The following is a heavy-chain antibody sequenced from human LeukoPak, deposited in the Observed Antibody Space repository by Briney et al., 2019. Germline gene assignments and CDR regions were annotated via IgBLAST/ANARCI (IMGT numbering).Heavy chain of an antibody. Sequence: GASVKVSCKASGYTFTSYDINWVRQATGQGLEWMGWMNPNSGNTGYAQKFQGRVTMTRNTSISTAYMELSSLRSEDTAVYYCARGLQVRGVPTFFYWGQGTLVTVSS. CDR3: ARGLQVRGVPTFFY. D-gene: IGHD3-10*01. CDR1: GYTFTSYD. V-gene: IGHV1-8*01. CDR2: MNPNSGNT. J-gene: IGHJ4*02.